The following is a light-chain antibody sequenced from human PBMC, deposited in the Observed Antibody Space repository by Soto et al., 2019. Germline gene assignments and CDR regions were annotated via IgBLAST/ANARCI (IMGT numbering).Light chain of an antibody. CDR2: GNS. CDR3: QSYDSSLFV. CDR1: SSNIGAGYD. Sequence: QSVLTHPPSVSWAPGQRVTISCTGSSSNIGAGYDVHWYQQLPGTAPKLLIYGNSNRPSGVPDRFSGSKSGTSASLAITGLQAEDEADYYCQSYDSSLFVFGTGTKVTVL. J-gene: IGLJ1*01. V-gene: IGLV1-40*01.